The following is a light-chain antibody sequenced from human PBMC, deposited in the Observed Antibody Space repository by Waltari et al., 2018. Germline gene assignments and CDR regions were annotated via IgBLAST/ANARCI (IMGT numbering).Light chain of an antibody. J-gene: IGKJ4*01. Sequence: DIVMTQSPESLAVSLGERATINCTSSTSVLYSSNNKNHLAWYQQKPGQPPKLLLYWASTRKSGVPDRFSGSGSETDFTLTVTSLQAEDAAVYYCQQYYSTPLTFGGGTRVEI. CDR3: QQYYSTPLT. V-gene: IGKV4-1*01. CDR2: WAS. CDR1: TSVLYSSNNKNH.